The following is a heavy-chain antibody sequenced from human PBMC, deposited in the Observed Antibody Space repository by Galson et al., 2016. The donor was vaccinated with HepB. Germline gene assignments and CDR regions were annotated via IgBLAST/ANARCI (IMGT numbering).Heavy chain of an antibody. CDR3: AKLLIDSGSFGNTWGLPDSFDF. CDR1: GFTFSHYV. CDR2: IWFDGTNE. V-gene: IGHV3-33*06. D-gene: IGHD3-16*01. Sequence: SLRLSCAASGFTFSHYVMHWVRQAPGKGLEWVSLIWFDGTNEYYADSVKGRFTISRDNYKNILYLQMDSLRAEDTAVYYCAKLLIDSGSFGNTWGLPDSFDFWGPGTMVTVSS. J-gene: IGHJ3*01.